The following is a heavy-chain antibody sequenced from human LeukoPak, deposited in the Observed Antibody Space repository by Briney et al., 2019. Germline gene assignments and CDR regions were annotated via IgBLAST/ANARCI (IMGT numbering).Heavy chain of an antibody. D-gene: IGHD3-16*01. CDR3: VRDDRSDSGYYYDNY. CDR1: GFSFTNYW. J-gene: IGHJ4*02. CDR2: IKQDGSET. V-gene: IGHV3-7*01. Sequence: GGSLRLSCAASGFSFTNYWMGWVRQAPGKGLEYVGNIKQDGSETYYVDSLRGRFTISRDNAKNSLYLQMNSLRAEDTAVYYCVRDDRSDSGYYYDNYWGQGTLVTVSS.